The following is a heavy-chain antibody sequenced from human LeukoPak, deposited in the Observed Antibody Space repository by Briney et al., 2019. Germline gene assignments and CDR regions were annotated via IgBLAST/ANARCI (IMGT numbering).Heavy chain of an antibody. CDR3: ARGGDIVVVVAATHPDY. Sequence: ASVNVSCKASGYTFTGYYMHWVRQAPGQGLEWMGIINPSGGSTSYAQKFQGRVTMTRDTSTSTVYMELSSLRSEDTAVYYCARGGDIVVVVAATHPDYWGQGTLVTVSS. CDR2: INPSGGST. V-gene: IGHV1-46*01. D-gene: IGHD2-15*01. J-gene: IGHJ4*02. CDR1: GYTFTGYY.